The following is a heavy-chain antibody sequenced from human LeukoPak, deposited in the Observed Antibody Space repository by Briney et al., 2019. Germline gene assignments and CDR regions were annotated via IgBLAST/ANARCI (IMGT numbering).Heavy chain of an antibody. D-gene: IGHD6-13*01. CDR2: IYYSGST. J-gene: IGHJ4*02. Sequence: SETLSLTCTVSGGPISSSSYYWGWIRQPPGKGLEWIGSIYYSGSTYYNPSLKSRVTISVDTSKNQFSLKLSSVTAADTAVYYCARQWLGRSSWLDYWGQGTLVTVSS. CDR3: ARQWLGRSSWLDY. CDR1: GGPISSSSYY. V-gene: IGHV4-39*01.